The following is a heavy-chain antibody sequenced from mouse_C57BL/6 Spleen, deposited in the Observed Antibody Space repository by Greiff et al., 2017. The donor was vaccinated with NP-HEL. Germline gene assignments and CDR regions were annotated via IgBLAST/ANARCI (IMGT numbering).Heavy chain of an antibody. CDR2: INPNNGGT. CDR3: ARGLYYGNFY. V-gene: IGHV1-26*01. J-gene: IGHJ2*01. D-gene: IGHD2-1*01. CDR1: GYTFTDYY. Sequence: VQLQQSGPELVKPGASVKISCKASGYTFTDYYMNWVKQSHGKSLEWIGDINPNNGGTSYNQKFKGKATLTVDKSSSTAYMELRSLTSEDSAVYYCARGLYYGNFYWGQGTTLTVSS.